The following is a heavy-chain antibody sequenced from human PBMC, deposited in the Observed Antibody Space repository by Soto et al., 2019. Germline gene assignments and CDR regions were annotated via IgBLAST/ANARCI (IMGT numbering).Heavy chain of an antibody. CDR2: INAGNGNT. J-gene: IGHJ4*02. CDR1: GYTFTSYA. V-gene: IGHV1-3*01. D-gene: IGHD3-22*01. CDR3: ARALYYYDSSGYYIDY. Sequence: ASVKVSCKASGYTFTSYAMHWVRQAPGQRLEWMGWINAGNGNTKYSQKFQSRVTNTRDTSAISSYMELSSLRSEDLAVYYCARALYYYDSSGYYIDYWGQGTLVTVSS.